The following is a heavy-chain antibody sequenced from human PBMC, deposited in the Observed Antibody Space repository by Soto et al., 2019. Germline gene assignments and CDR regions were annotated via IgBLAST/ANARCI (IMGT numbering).Heavy chain of an antibody. CDR2: IFWDDDK. V-gene: IGHV2-5*02. CDR1: GFSLSTRGVG. D-gene: IGHD5-12*01. J-gene: IGHJ4*02. CDR3: AHRSRGYAYYFDQ. Sequence: QITLKESGPTLVKPTQTLTLTCSFSGFSLSTRGVGVGWIRQPPGKALEWLALIFWDDDKWYSPSLRSRLTIPEDTSKNQVVLTMTTMDPVDTATYYCAHRSRGYAYYFDQWGQGTLVTVS.